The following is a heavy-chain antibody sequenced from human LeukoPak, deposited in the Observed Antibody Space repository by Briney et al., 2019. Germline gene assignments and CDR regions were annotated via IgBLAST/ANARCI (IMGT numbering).Heavy chain of an antibody. D-gene: IGHD6-19*01. J-gene: IGHJ4*02. CDR3: AKDRSSGWWALDY. CDR2: IIPIFGTA. CDR1: GYTFTSYG. V-gene: IGHV1-69*13. Sequence: SVKVSCKASGYTFTSYGISWVRQAPGQGLEWMGGIIPIFGTANYAQKFQGRVTITADESTSTAYMELSSLRSEDTAVYYCAKDRSSGWWALDYWGQGTLVTVSS.